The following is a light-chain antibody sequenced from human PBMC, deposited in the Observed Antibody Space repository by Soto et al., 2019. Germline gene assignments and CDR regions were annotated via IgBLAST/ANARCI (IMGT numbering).Light chain of an antibody. CDR3: LQGYNFPYT. Sequence: AIQMTQSPSSLSASVGDRVTITCRASQGIRNDLGWYQQKPGKAPKLLSYAASSLQSGVPSRFSGSGSGTDFTLTISSLQPEDFATYYWLQGYNFPYTFGQGTKLEIK. CDR2: AAS. CDR1: QGIRND. V-gene: IGKV1-6*01. J-gene: IGKJ2*01.